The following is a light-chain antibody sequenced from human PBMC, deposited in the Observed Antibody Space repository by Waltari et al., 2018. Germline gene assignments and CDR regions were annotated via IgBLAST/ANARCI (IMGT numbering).Light chain of an antibody. Sequence: DIQMTQSPSSVSASVGDRVSITCRSSPVLNSWLAWYQQKPGKAPKLLISAASRLQSGVPPRFSGAGSGRDFTLTISSLQPEDFATYYCQQADSFPFTFGPGTKVDIK. J-gene: IGKJ3*01. CDR2: AAS. CDR3: QQADSFPFT. V-gene: IGKV1D-12*01. CDR1: PVLNSW.